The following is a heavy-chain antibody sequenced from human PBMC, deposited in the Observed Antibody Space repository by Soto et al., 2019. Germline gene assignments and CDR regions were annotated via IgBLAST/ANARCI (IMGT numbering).Heavy chain of an antibody. V-gene: IGHV3-30*18. CDR2: ISYDGSNK. CDR3: AKDLKFYSYYYYGMYV. D-gene: IGHD2-15*01. Sequence: GGSLRLSCAASGFTFSSYGMHWVRQAPGKGLEWVAVISYDGSNKYYADSVKGRFTISRDNSKNTLYLQMNSLRGEDTAVYYCAKDLKFYSYYYYGMYVWGQGTTVTVSS. CDR1: GFTFSSYG. J-gene: IGHJ6*02.